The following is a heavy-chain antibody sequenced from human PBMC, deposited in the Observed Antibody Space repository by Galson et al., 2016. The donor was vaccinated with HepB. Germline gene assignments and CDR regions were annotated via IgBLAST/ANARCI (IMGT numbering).Heavy chain of an antibody. CDR3: ARGSSSGFLNWFDP. D-gene: IGHD3-22*01. V-gene: IGHV1-18*01. J-gene: IGHJ5*02. Sequence: SVKVSCKASGYTFTSYGISWVRQAPGQGLEWMGWISAYNGDTNYAQKFQGRVTMTTDTSTSTAYMELRSLRSDDTAVYYCARGSSSGFLNWFDPWGQGTLVTVSS. CDR2: ISAYNGDT. CDR1: GYTFTSYG.